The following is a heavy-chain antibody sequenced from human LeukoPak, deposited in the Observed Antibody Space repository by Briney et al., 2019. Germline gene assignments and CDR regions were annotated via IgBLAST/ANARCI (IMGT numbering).Heavy chain of an antibody. CDR2: ISGSGGST. D-gene: IGHD4-11*01. Sequence: PGGSLRLSCAASGFTFSSYAMGWVRQAPGKGLEWVSAISGSGGSTYYADSVKGRFTISRDNSKNTLYLQMNSLRAEDTAVYYCAKVLLGDYSFPDYWGQGTLVTVSS. J-gene: IGHJ4*02. CDR1: GFTFSSYA. V-gene: IGHV3-23*01. CDR3: AKVLLGDYSFPDY.